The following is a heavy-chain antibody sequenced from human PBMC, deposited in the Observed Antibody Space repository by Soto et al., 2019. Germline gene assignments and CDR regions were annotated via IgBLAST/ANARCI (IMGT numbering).Heavy chain of an antibody. J-gene: IGHJ5*02. CDR2: ISSSSSTI. CDR3: ARIEGFWSENWFDP. Sequence: GGSLRLSCAASGFTFSSYSMNWVRQAPGKGLEWVSYISSSSSTIYYADSVKGRFTISRDNAKNSLYLQMNSLRAEDTAVYYCARIEGFWSENWFDPWGQGTLVTVSS. V-gene: IGHV3-48*01. D-gene: IGHD3-3*01. CDR1: GFTFSSYS.